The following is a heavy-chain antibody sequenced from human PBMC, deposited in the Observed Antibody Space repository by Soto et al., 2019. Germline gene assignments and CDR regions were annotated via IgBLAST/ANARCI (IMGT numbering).Heavy chain of an antibody. CDR3: ARDGVGTTVFFGYLDY. CDR1: EFTFSDYY. D-gene: IGHD4-17*01. J-gene: IGHJ4*02. V-gene: IGHV3-11*06. CDR2: ISSSSSYT. Sequence: GGSLRLSCAASEFTFSDYYMSWIRQAPGKELEWVSYISSSSSYTSYADSVKGRFTISRDNAKNSLYLQMNSLRADDTAVYYCARDGVGTTVFFGYLDYWGQGALVTVSS.